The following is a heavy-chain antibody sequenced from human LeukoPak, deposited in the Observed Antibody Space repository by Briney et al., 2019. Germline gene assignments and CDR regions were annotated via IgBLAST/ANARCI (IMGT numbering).Heavy chain of an antibody. D-gene: IGHD4-17*01. V-gene: IGHV4-59*08. CDR3: ASLTTNDYGDYAGDY. CDR2: IYYSGST. CDR1: GGSISSYY. Sequence: KPSETLSLTCTVSGGSISSYYWSWIRQPPGKGLEWIGYIYYSGSTHYNPSLKSRVTMSVDTSKDQFSLKLTSVTAADTAVYYCASLTTNDYGDYAGDYWGQGTLVTVSS. J-gene: IGHJ4*02.